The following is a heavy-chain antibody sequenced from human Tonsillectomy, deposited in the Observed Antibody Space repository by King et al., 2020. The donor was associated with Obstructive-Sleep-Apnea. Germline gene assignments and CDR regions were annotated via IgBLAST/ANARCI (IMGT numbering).Heavy chain of an antibody. CDR2: INWNSGSI. D-gene: IGHD3-10*01. Sequence: VQLVESGGGLVQPGRSLRLSCAASGFTFDDYAMHWVRQAPGKGLEWVSGINWNSGSIGYADSVKGRFTISRDNAKNSLYLHMDSLRAEDTALYYCAKSASGSYYNSWFDPWGQGTLVTVSS. CDR3: AKSASGSYYNSWFDP. J-gene: IGHJ5*02. V-gene: IGHV3-9*01. CDR1: GFTFDDYA.